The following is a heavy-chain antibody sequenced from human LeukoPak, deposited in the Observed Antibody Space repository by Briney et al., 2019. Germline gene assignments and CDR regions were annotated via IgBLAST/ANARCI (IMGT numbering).Heavy chain of an antibody. CDR3: ARDDYGGTWDAFDI. Sequence: GGSLRLSCAASGFTFSSYDMHWVRQATGKGLEWVSAIGTAGDTYYPGSVKGRFTISRENAKNSLYLQMNSLRAGDTAVYYCARDDYGGTWDAFDIWGQGTMVTVSS. D-gene: IGHD4-17*01. CDR2: IGTAGDT. J-gene: IGHJ3*02. CDR1: GFTFSSYD. V-gene: IGHV3-13*01.